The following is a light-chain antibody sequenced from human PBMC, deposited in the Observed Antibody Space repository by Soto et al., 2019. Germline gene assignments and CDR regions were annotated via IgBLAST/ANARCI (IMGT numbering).Light chain of an antibody. CDR1: QSVFSN. CDR2: GAS. V-gene: IGKV3-15*01. Sequence: EIVMTQSPATLSVSPGERATLSCRASQSVFSNLAWYQQKPGQAPWLFIYGASTRATGIPARFTGSGSGTEFTLTISSLQSEDFAVYYCQQYINWPRTFGQGTKVEIK. J-gene: IGKJ1*01. CDR3: QQYINWPRT.